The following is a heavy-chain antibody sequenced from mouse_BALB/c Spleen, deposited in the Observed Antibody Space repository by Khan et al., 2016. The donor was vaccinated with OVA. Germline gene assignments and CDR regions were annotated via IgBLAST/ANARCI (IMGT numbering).Heavy chain of an antibody. CDR3: ARSGYDYLAY. CDR1: GYAFSNYL. Sequence: VQLKQSGAELVRPGSSVKISCKASGYAFSNYLMTWVQQGPGQGLEWIGPIYPGDGNTNYHGKFKDKATLTADNSSTHAYMQLSSLTSEDSAVYFCARSGYDYLAYWGQGTLVTVSA. J-gene: IGHJ3*01. CDR2: IYPGDGNT. D-gene: IGHD2-14*01. V-gene: IGHV1-80*01.